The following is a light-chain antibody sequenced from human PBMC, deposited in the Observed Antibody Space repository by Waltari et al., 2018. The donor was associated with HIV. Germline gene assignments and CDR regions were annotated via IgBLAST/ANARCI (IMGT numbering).Light chain of an antibody. CDR2: AAS. V-gene: IGKV1-39*01. CDR1: QSISSY. J-gene: IGKJ2*01. Sequence: DIQMTQSPSSLSASVGDRVTITCRASQSISSYLNWYQQKPGKAPKLLIYAASSLQSGVPSMCSGSGSGTDFTLSISSLQPEDFATYYCQQSYSTPPFTFGQGTKMEI. CDR3: QQSYSTPPFT.